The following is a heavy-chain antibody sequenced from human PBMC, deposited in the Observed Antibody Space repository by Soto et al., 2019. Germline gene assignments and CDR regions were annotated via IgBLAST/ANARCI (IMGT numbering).Heavy chain of an antibody. CDR2: ISGSGGST. CDR1: GFTFSSYA. CDR3: AKAHDILTGYIYYMAV. J-gene: IGHJ6*03. V-gene: IGHV3-23*01. D-gene: IGHD3-9*01. Sequence: EVQLLESGGGLVQPGGSLRLSCAASGFTFSSYAMSWVRQAPGKGLEWVSAISGSGGSTYYADSVKGRFTISRDNSKNTLYLQMNSLRAEDTAVYYCAKAHDILTGYIYYMAVWGKGTTVTVSS.